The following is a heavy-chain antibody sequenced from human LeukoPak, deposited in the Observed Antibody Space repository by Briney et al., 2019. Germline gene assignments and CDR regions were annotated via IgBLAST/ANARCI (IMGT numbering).Heavy chain of an antibody. Sequence: SETLSLTCTVSGGSISSYYWSWTRQPPGKGLEWIGYIYYSGSTNYNPSLKSRVTISVDTSKNQFSLKLSSVTAADTAVYYCARYGLQFVAFDIWGQGTMVTVSS. CDR2: IYYSGST. D-gene: IGHD5-24*01. CDR3: ARYGLQFVAFDI. CDR1: GGSISSYY. V-gene: IGHV4-59*01. J-gene: IGHJ3*02.